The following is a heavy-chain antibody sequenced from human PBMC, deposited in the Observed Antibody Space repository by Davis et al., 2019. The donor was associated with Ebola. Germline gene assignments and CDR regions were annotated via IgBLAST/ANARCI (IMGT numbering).Heavy chain of an antibody. J-gene: IGHJ3*02. CDR3: AKDKNYDFWSGYPHDAFDI. Sequence: GESLKISCAASGFTFSSYAMSWVRQAPGKRLEWVSAISGSGGSTYYADSVKGRFTISRDNSKNTLYLQMNSLGAEDTAIYYCAKDKNYDFWSGYPHDAFDIWGQGTMVTVSS. D-gene: IGHD3-3*01. CDR1: GFTFSSYA. V-gene: IGHV3-23*01. CDR2: ISGSGGST.